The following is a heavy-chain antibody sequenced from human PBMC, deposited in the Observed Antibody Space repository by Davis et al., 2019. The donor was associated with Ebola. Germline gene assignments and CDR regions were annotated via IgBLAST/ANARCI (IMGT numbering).Heavy chain of an antibody. CDR3: ARGVGVAAAGKDY. CDR1: RGTFSSYT. D-gene: IGHD6-13*01. CDR2: IIPILGIA. V-gene: IGHV1-69*02. Sequence: AASVKVSCKASRGTFSSYTISWVRQAPGQGLEWMGRIIPILGIANYAQKFQGRVTITADKSTSTAYMELSSLRSEDTAVYYCARGVGVAAAGKDYWGQGTLVTVSS. J-gene: IGHJ4*02.